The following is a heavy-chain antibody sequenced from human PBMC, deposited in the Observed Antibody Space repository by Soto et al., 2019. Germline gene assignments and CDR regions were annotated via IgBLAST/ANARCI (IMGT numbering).Heavy chain of an antibody. D-gene: IGHD4-17*01. Sequence: EVQLVESGGGLVQPGGSLRLSCTASGFTFSSYWMSWVRQAPGKGLEWVANIKQDGSEKYYVDSVKGRFTISRDNAKNSLYLQMNSLRAEDTAVYYCAREGNYGDFDYWGQGTLVTVSS. V-gene: IGHV3-7*01. CDR3: AREGNYGDFDY. J-gene: IGHJ4*02. CDR2: IKQDGSEK. CDR1: GFTFSSYW.